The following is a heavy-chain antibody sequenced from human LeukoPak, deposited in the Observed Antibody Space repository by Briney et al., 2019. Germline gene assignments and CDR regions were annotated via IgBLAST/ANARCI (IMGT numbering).Heavy chain of an antibody. CDR1: GGSMSSHY. D-gene: IGHD6-13*01. J-gene: IGHJ4*02. CDR2: IYYSGTT. V-gene: IGHV4-59*08. Sequence: TSETLSLTCTVPGGSMSSHYWSWIRQPPGKGLEWIGYIYYSGTTNYNPSLKSRVTVSVDTSKNQFSLKLNSVTAADTAVYYCARLGIAAAAYFDYWGQGNLVTVSS. CDR3: ARLGIAAAAYFDY.